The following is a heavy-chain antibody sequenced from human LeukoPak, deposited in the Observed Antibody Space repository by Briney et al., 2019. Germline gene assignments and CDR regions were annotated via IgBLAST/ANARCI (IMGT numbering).Heavy chain of an antibody. V-gene: IGHV1-69*04. J-gene: IGHJ2*01. CDR2: IIPILGIA. D-gene: IGHD6-13*01. CDR1: GGTFSSYT. CDR3: ARDHGASAAAAVRYFDL. Sequence: ASVKVSCKASGGTFSSYTISWVRQAPGQGLEWMGRIIPILGIANYAQKFQGRVTITADKSTSTAYMELSSLRSEYTAVYYCARDHGASAAAAVRYFDLWGRGTLVTVSS.